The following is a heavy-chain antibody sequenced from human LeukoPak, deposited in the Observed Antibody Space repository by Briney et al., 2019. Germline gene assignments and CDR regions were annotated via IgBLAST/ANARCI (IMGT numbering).Heavy chain of an antibody. CDR1: GGTFSSYA. CDR2: IIPIFGTA. Sequence: ASVRVSCKASGGTFSSYAISWVRQAPGQGLEWMGGIIPIFGTANYAQKFQGRVTMTRDMSTSTVYMELSSLRSEDTAVYYCARDETLVVVVATYYFDYWGQGTLVTVSS. D-gene: IGHD2-15*01. V-gene: IGHV1-69*05. J-gene: IGHJ4*02. CDR3: ARDETLVVVVATYYFDY.